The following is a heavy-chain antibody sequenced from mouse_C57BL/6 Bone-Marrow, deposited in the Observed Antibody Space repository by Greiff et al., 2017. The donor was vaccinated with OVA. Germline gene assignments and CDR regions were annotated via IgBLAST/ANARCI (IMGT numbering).Heavy chain of an antibody. Sequence: VQLQQSGAELARPGASVKMSCKASGYTFTSYTMHWVKQRPGQGLEWIGYINPSSGYTKYNQKFKDKATLTADKSSSTAYMQLSSLTSEDSAVDYCARSWLGSMDYWGQGTSVTVSS. CDR3: ARSWLGSMDY. V-gene: IGHV1-4*01. CDR2: INPSSGYT. J-gene: IGHJ4*01. CDR1: GYTFTSYT. D-gene: IGHD1-1*02.